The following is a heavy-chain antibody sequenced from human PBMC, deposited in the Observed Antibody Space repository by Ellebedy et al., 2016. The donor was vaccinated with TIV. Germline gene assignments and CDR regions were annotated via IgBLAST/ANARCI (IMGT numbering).Heavy chain of an antibody. Sequence: ASVKVSXKASGYTFTSYAMHWVRQAPGQRLEWMGWINAGNGNTKYSQKFQGRVTITRDTSASTAYMELSSLRSEDTAVYYCARAPVEWELPIDYWGQGTLVTVSS. CDR3: ARAPVEWELPIDY. J-gene: IGHJ4*02. D-gene: IGHD1-26*01. V-gene: IGHV1-3*01. CDR1: GYTFTSYA. CDR2: INAGNGNT.